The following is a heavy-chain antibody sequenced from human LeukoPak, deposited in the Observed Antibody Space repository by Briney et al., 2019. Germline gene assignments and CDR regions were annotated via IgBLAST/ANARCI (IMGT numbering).Heavy chain of an antibody. CDR1: GFTFSSYA. D-gene: IGHD6-13*01. CDR3: AKDTRGYSSSWYKDYFDY. CDR2: ISGSGGST. V-gene: IGHV3-23*01. J-gene: IGHJ4*02. Sequence: GGSLRLSCAASGFTFSSYAMSWVRQAPGKGLEWVSAISGSGGSTYYADSVKGRFTISRDNSKNTLYLQMNSLRAEDTAVYYCAKDTRGYSSSWYKDYFDYWSQGTLVTVSS.